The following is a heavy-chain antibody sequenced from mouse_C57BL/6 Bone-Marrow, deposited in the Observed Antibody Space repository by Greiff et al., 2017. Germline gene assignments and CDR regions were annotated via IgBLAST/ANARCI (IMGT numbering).Heavy chain of an antibody. V-gene: IGHV1-72*01. D-gene: IGHD1-1*01. CDR1: GYTFTSYW. CDR3: ARGNYYGSSPLDY. J-gene: IGHJ2*01. Sequence: VQLQQPGAELVKPGASVKLSCKASGYTFTSYWMHWVKQRPGRGLEWIGRIDPNSGGTKYNEKFKSKATLTVDKPSSTAYMQLSSLTSEESAVYYCARGNYYGSSPLDYWGQGTTLTVSS. CDR2: IDPNSGGT.